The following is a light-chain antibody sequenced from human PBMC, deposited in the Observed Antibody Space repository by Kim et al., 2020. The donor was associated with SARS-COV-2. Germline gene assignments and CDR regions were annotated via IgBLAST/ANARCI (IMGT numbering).Light chain of an antibody. CDR1: RSNIGSNP. CDR2: DNN. Sequence: QSVLTQPPSVSAAPGQKVTISCSGSRSNIGSNPVSWYQQFPGTAPKLITYDNNKRPSGIPDRFSSSKSGTSATLGITGLRTGDEADYYCATWDSSLNIGVFGGGTQLTVL. CDR3: ATWDSSLNIGV. J-gene: IGLJ3*02. V-gene: IGLV1-51*01.